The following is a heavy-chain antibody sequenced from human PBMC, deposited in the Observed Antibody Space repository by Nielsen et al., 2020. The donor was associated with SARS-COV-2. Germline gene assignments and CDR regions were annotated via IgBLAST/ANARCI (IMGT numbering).Heavy chain of an antibody. J-gene: IGHJ3*02. D-gene: IGHD3-10*01. Sequence: GESLKISCAASGFTFNIYAMAWVRRAPGRGLKWVSGTSASGASTYYADSVKGRFSISRDNSRNTLYLQMNSLRVEDTAIYFCAKDDVVRGDAYDIWGQGTVVTVSS. V-gene: IGHV3-23*01. CDR3: AKDDVVRGDAYDI. CDR1: GFTFNIYA. CDR2: TSASGAST.